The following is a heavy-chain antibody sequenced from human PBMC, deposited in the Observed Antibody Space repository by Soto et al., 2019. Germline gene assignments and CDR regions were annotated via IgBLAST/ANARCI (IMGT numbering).Heavy chain of an antibody. CDR2: ISSSSSYT. Sequence: GSLRLSCAASGFTFSDYYMSWIRQAPGKGLEWVSYISSSSSYTNYADFVKGRFTISRDNAKNSLYLQMNSLRAEDTAVYYCARVHDPRYPSPFDYWGQGTLVTVSS. CDR1: GFTFSDYY. V-gene: IGHV3-11*03. CDR3: ARVHDPRYPSPFDY. J-gene: IGHJ4*02. D-gene: IGHD1-1*01.